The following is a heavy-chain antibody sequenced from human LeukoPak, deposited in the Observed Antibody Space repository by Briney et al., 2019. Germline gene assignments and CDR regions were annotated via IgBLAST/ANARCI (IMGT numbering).Heavy chain of an antibody. V-gene: IGHV1-8*01. CDR1: GYTFTNND. J-gene: IGHJ4*02. D-gene: IGHD5-12*01. Sequence: ASVKVSCKASGYTFTNNDINWVRQATGQGLEWMGWMNPKSGNTGYAQNFQGRVSMTRNISTSTAYMELSSLRSEDTAVYYCARGFPYSGHIPNGGDLEGYWGQGTLVTVSS. CDR3: ARGFPYSGHIPNGGDLEGY. CDR2: MNPKSGNT.